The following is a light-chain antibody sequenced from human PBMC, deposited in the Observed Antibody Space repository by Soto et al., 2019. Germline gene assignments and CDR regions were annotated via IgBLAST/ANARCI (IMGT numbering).Light chain of an antibody. J-gene: IGKJ1*01. CDR1: QSIGNY. Sequence: DIQMTQSPSSLSASVGDRVTITCRASQSIGNYLSRYQQTPGKAPKLLIHAASNLQSGVPSRFSGSGSGTDFTLTISFLQPEDFATYYCQQSHTFPRTFGQGTKVEI. V-gene: IGKV1-39*01. CDR2: AAS. CDR3: QQSHTFPRT.